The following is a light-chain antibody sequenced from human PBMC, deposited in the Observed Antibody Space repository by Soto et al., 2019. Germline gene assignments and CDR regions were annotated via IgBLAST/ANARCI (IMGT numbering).Light chain of an antibody. CDR2: GAS. V-gene: IGKV3-20*01. J-gene: IGKJ1*01. Sequence: EIVLTQSPGTLSLSPGQRATLPCRASQSVSNRYLAWYQQKPGQAPRLLIYGASSRATGVPDRISGSGSGTDFALTINRLVAEDFAVYYCQQYASSPWTFGQGTKVDIK. CDR3: QQYASSPWT. CDR1: QSVSNRY.